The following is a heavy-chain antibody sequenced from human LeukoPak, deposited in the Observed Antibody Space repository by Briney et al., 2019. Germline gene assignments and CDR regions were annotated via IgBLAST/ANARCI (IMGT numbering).Heavy chain of an antibody. CDR1: GFTFSSYA. Sequence: GGSLRLSCAASGFTFSSYAMHWVRQAPGKGLEYVSGISSNGGSTYYAKSVKDRFIISRDNFKNTLYLQMGSLRTEDTGVYYCARHSPQYYFDYWGQGTLVTVSS. CDR3: ARHSPQYYFDY. J-gene: IGHJ4*02. D-gene: IGHD4-11*01. V-gene: IGHV3-64*01. CDR2: ISSNGGST.